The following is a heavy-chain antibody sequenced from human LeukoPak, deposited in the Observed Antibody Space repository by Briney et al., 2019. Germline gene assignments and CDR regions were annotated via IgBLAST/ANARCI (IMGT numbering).Heavy chain of an antibody. Sequence: GGSLRLSCAASGFTFSSYSMNWVRQAPGKGLEWVSSISSSSSYIYYADSVKGRFTISRDNAKNSLYLQMNSLRAEDTAVYYCARGGITMVRGVITSGMDVWGQGTTVTVSS. V-gene: IGHV3-21*01. CDR1: GFTFSSYS. D-gene: IGHD3-10*01. J-gene: IGHJ6*02. CDR2: ISSSSSYI. CDR3: ARGGITMVRGVITSGMDV.